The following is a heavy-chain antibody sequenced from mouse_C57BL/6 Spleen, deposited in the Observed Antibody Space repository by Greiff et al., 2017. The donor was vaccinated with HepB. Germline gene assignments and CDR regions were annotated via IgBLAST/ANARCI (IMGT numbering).Heavy chain of an antibody. CDR2: INPSNGGT. CDR1: GYTFTSYW. D-gene: IGHD1-1*01. J-gene: IGHJ4*01. CDR3: ARSPAFITYYYAMDY. Sequence: QVQLQQPGTELVKPGASVKLSCKASGYTFTSYWMHWVKQRPGQGLEWIGNINPSNGGTNYNEKFKSKSTLTVDKSSSTAYLQISSLTSEDSAVYYCARSPAFITYYYAMDYWGQGTSVTVSS. V-gene: IGHV1-53*01.